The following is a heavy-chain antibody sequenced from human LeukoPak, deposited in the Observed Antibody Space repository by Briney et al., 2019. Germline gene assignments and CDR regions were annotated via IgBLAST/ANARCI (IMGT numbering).Heavy chain of an antibody. Sequence: GGSLRLSCAASGFTFSNYWMSWVRQAPGRGLEWVANIKQDGSEKYYVDSVKGRFTIPRDNAKKSLYLQMNSLRAEDTALYHCARADSLVHYGMDVWGQGTTVTVSS. J-gene: IGHJ6*02. CDR3: ARADSLVHYGMDV. CDR1: GFTFSNYW. D-gene: IGHD4-11*01. CDR2: IKQDGSEK. V-gene: IGHV3-7*03.